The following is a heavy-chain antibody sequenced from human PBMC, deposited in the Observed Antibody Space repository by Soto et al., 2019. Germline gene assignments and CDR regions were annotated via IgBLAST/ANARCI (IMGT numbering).Heavy chain of an antibody. V-gene: IGHV3-48*02. CDR2: ISSSSRTI. Sequence: EVQLVDSGGGLVQPGGSLRLSCAASGFTFSSYTMNWVRQAPGKGLEWISYISSSSRTIYYADSVKGRFTISRDNAQNSLYLQMTSLMDEDTAVYYCARVPTRALDYWGQGTLVSVSS. CDR3: ARVPTRALDY. CDR1: GFTFSSYT. J-gene: IGHJ4*02. D-gene: IGHD1-26*01.